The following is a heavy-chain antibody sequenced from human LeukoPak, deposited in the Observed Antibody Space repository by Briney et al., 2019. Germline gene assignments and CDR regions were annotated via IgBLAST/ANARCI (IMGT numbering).Heavy chain of an antibody. CDR3: TTDRGYSGYDRFDY. V-gene: IGHV3-15*01. J-gene: IGHJ4*02. CDR2: IKSKTDGGTT. CDR1: GFTFSNAW. D-gene: IGHD5-12*01. Sequence: KSGGPLRLSCAASGFTFSNAWMSWVRQAPGKGLEWVGRIKSKTDGGTTDYAAPVKGRFIISRDDSKNTLYLQMNSLKTEDTAVYYCTTDRGYSGYDRFDYWGQGTLVTVSS.